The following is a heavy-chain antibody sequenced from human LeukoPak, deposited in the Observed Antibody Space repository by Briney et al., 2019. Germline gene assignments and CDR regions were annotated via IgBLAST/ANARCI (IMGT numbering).Heavy chain of an antibody. CDR2: IYHSGST. J-gene: IGHJ5*02. CDR1: GGSISSGGYS. V-gene: IGHV4-30-2*01. Sequence: SETLSLTCAVSGGSISSGGYSWSWIRQPPGKGLEWIGYIYHSGSTYYNPSLKSRVTISVDTSKNQFSLKLSSVTAADTAVYYCARGDGGPYYDFWSGYPDNWFDPWGQGTLVTVSS. D-gene: IGHD3-3*01. CDR3: ARGDGGPYYDFWSGYPDNWFDP.